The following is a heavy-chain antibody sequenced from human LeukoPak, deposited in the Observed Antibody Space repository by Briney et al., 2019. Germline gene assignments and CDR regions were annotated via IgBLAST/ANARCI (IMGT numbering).Heavy chain of an antibody. V-gene: IGHV4-39*01. D-gene: IGHD2-21*02. CDR3: ARLDSTAGDDY. Sequence: GSLRLSCAASGFTFRSYGMSWVRQPPGKGLEWIGSIYYTGNTYYTPSLKSRVTISVDTSKNQFSLKLSSVTAADTAVFYCARLDSTAGDDYWGQGTLVTVSS. CDR2: IYYTGNT. CDR1: GFTFRSYG. J-gene: IGHJ4*02.